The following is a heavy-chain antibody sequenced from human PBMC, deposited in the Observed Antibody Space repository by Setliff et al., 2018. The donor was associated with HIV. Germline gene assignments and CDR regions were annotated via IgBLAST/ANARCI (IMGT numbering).Heavy chain of an antibody. CDR3: ARDKGIREAASLDY. V-gene: IGHV1-3*01. CDR2: INAGNGDT. D-gene: IGHD6-13*01. Sequence: GASVKVSCKASGCTFTSYAMHWVRQAPGQRLERMGWINAGNGDTKYSQKFQGRVTATTDTSASTAYMELSSLRSEDTAMYYCARDKGIREAASLDYWGQGSLVTVSS. J-gene: IGHJ4*02. CDR1: GCTFTSYA.